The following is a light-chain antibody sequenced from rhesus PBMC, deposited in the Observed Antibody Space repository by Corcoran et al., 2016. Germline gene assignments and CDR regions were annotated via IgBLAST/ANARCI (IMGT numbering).Light chain of an antibody. V-gene: IGKV1-22*01. CDR3: LHYNRSPFT. CDR1: PGISTG. CDR2: KAS. J-gene: IGKJ3*01. Sequence: DIQMPQSPSSLSASVGDTVHNTCRASPGISTGLDRYPQTPGNAPKLLIYKASTLQSGVPSRCTGIGSATDFTLTITSLQPEDFATYCCLHYNRSPFTFGPGTKRDI.